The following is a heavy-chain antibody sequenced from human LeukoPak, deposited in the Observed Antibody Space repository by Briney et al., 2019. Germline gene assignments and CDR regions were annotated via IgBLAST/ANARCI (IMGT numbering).Heavy chain of an antibody. J-gene: IGHJ3*02. CDR1: GFTFSSYD. CDR2: ISNDGSNK. CDR3: AKGRGAFDI. D-gene: IGHD3-10*01. V-gene: IGHV3-30*18. Sequence: GGSLRLSGVASGFTFSSYDMHWVRQAPGKGLDWVAVISNDGSNKYYADSVKGRFTISRDNSKNTLYLQMNSLRAEDTAVYYCAKGRGAFDIWGQRTMVTVSS.